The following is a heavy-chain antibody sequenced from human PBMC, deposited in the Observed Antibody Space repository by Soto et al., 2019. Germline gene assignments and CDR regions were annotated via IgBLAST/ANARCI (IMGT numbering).Heavy chain of an antibody. V-gene: IGHV1-69*13. D-gene: IGHD2-2*01. CDR2: IIPIFGTA. CDR3: ARDSFADIVVVPRPPDV. Sequence: GASVKVSCKASGGTFSSYAISWVRQAPGQGLEWMGGIIPIFGTANYAQKFQGRVTITADESTSTAYMELSSLRSEDTAVYYCARDSFADIVVVPRPPDVWGQGTTVTVSS. J-gene: IGHJ6*02. CDR1: GGTFSSYA.